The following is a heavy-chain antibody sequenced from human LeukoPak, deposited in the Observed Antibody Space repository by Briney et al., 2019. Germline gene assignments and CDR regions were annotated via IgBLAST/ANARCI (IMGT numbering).Heavy chain of an antibody. D-gene: IGHD1-26*01. V-gene: IGHV3-30*04. CDR1: GFTFSSYA. J-gene: IGHJ4*02. CDR3: ARDLVGAHNFDY. CDR2: ISYDGSNK. Sequence: GGSLRLSCAASGFTFSSYAMHWVRQAPGKGLEWVALISYDGSNKYYADSVKGRFTISRDNSKNTLYLQMNSLRAEDTAVYYCARDLVGAHNFDYWGQGTLVTVSS.